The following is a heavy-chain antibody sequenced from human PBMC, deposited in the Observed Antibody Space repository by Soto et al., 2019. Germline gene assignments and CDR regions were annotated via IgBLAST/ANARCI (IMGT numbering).Heavy chain of an antibody. D-gene: IGHD3-22*01. CDR1: GFTFSSYW. CDR2: IKQDGSEK. CDR3: AETRLLGYYYYGMDV. Sequence: GGSLRLSCAASGFTFSSYWMSWVRQAPGKGLEWVANIKQDGSEKYYVDSVKGRFTISRDNAKNSLYLQMNSLRAEDTAVYYCAETRLLGYYYYGMDVWGQGTTVTVSS. J-gene: IGHJ6*02. V-gene: IGHV3-7*05.